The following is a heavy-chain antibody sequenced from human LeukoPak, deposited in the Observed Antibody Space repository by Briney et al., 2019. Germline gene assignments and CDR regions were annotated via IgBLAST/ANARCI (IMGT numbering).Heavy chain of an antibody. Sequence: GGSLRLSCAASGFTFSTYWMHWVRQAPGKGLVWVSRIKGDGSSTSYADSVKGRFAISRDNAKNTLYLQMNSLRAEDTAVYYCARPSRSYYFDYWGQGTLVTVSS. CDR2: IKGDGSST. V-gene: IGHV3-74*01. J-gene: IGHJ4*02. CDR1: GFTFSTYW. CDR3: ARPSRSYYFDY. D-gene: IGHD6-6*01.